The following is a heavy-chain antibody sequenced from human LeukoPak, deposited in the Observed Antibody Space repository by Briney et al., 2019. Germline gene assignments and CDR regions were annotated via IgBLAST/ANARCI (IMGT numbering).Heavy chain of an antibody. CDR2: IYHSGST. D-gene: IGHD6-19*01. CDR1: GGSISSGGYS. CDR3: AKDSLRQWLPLLDY. J-gene: IGHJ4*02. Sequence: SQTLSLTCAVSGGSISSGGYSWSWIRQPPGKGLEWIGYIYHSGSTYYNPSLKSRVTISVDRSKNQFSLKLSSVTAEDTAVYYCAKDSLRQWLPLLDYWGQGTLVTVSS. V-gene: IGHV4-30-2*01.